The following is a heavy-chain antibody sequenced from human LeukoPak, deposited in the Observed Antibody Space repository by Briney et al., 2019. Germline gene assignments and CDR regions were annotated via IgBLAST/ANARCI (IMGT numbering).Heavy chain of an antibody. Sequence: AGGSLRLSCAASGFTFSSYAMSWVRQAPGKGLEWVSAISGSGGSTYYADSVKGRFTISRDNSKNTLYLQMNSLRAEDTAVYYCAKDGYDSSGYYYPYYYYGMDVWGQGTTVTVSS. D-gene: IGHD3-22*01. CDR2: ISGSGGST. CDR3: AKDGYDSSGYYYPYYYYGMDV. J-gene: IGHJ6*02. V-gene: IGHV3-23*01. CDR1: GFTFSSYA.